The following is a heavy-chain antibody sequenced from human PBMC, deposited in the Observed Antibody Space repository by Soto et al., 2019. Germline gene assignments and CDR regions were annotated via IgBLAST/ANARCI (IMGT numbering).Heavy chain of an antibody. CDR1: GGTFSSYT. D-gene: IGHD2-15*01. Sequence: SVKVSCKASGGTFSSYTISWVRQAPGQGLEWMGRIIPILGIANYAQKFQGRVTITADKSTSTAYMELSSLRSEDTAVYYCARDLDCSGGSCPPYYFDYWGQGTLVTVSS. V-gene: IGHV1-69*04. CDR3: ARDLDCSGGSCPPYYFDY. J-gene: IGHJ4*02. CDR2: IIPILGIA.